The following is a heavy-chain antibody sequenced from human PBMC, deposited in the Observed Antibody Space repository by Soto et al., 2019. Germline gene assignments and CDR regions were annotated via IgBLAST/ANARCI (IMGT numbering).Heavy chain of an antibody. CDR1: GGSISSYY. J-gene: IGHJ5*02. V-gene: IGHV4-59*01. Sequence: PSETLSLTCTVCGGSISSYYWNWIRQPPGKGLEWIGYIFYSGSTNYNPSLKSRVTMSVDTSKKQFSLKLSSVTAADTAVYYCAGGAEDSSSSGCCWFDPWGQGTLVTVSS. D-gene: IGHD6-6*01. CDR3: AGGAEDSSSSGCCWFDP. CDR2: IFYSGST.